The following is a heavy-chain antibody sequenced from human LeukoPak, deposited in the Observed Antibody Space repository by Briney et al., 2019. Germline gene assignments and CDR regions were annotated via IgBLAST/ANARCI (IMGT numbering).Heavy chain of an antibody. CDR3: ARESSGYFY. CDR2: ISSGSSFI. CDR1: GFTFSTYG. J-gene: IGHJ4*02. V-gene: IGHV3-21*01. D-gene: IGHD3-22*01. Sequence: NPGGSLRLSCAASGFTFSTYGMNWVRQAPGKGLEWVSSISSGSSFIYYADSVKGRFTISRDNAKNSLFLQMNSLRAEDTAVYYCARESSGYFYWGQGTLVTVSS.